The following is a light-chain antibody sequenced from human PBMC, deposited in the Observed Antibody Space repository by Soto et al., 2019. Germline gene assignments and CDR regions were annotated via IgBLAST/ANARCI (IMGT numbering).Light chain of an antibody. V-gene: IGKV1-5*01. J-gene: IGKJ1*01. CDR1: QDINRW. CDR2: NAD. Sequence: DSQMTQSPSTLSASVGYRVTITCRASQDINRWLAWYQQKPGKAPKILIYNADTLESGVPSRFSGSGYGTEFILTISSLQPDDFATYYCQQFSLYWAFGQGTKVDI. CDR3: QQFSLYWA.